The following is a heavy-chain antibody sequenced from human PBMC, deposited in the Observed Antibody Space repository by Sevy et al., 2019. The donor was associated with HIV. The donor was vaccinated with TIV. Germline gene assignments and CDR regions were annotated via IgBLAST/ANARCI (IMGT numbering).Heavy chain of an antibody. CDR2: IWYDGSNK. J-gene: IGHJ4*02. V-gene: IGHV3-33*01. D-gene: IGHD3-22*01. Sequence: GGSLRLSCAASGFTFSSYGMHWVRQAPGKGLEWVAVIWYDGSNKYYADSVKGRFTISRDNSKNTLYLQMNSLRAEDTAVYYRARDSPINYYDSSGYYAPFDYWGQGTLVTVSS. CDR3: ARDSPINYYDSSGYYAPFDY. CDR1: GFTFSSYG.